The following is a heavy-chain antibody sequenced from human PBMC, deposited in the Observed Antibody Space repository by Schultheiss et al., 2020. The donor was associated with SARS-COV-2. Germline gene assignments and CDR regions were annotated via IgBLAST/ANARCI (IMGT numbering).Heavy chain of an antibody. CDR3: ARALDSGSSWYRDY. V-gene: IGHV3-21*01. CDR1: GFTFSSYA. J-gene: IGHJ4*02. D-gene: IGHD6-13*01. CDR2: ISSSSSYI. Sequence: GGSLRLSCAASGFTFSSYAMSWVRQAPGKGLEWVSSISSSSSYIYYADSVKGRFTISRDNSKNTLYLQMNSLRAEDTAVYYCARALDSGSSWYRDYWGQGTLVTVSS.